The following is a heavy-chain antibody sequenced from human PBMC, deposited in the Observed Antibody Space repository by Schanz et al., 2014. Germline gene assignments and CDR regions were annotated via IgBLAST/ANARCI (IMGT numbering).Heavy chain of an antibody. V-gene: IGHV3-23*04. CDR1: GFTFSSYV. Sequence: EVQVVESGGGFVQPGGSLRLSCAASGFTFSSYVMNWVRQAPGRGLEWVSFISASGDSTSYADSVKGRFTISRDNSKNTLSLQMNSLRADDTAVYYCAKDQLANYRGSGYNWFDPWGQGTLVTVSS. D-gene: IGHD3-10*01. J-gene: IGHJ5*02. CDR2: ISASGDST. CDR3: AKDQLANYRGSGYNWFDP.